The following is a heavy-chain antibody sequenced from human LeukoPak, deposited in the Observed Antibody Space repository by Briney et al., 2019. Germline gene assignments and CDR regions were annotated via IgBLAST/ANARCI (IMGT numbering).Heavy chain of an antibody. D-gene: IGHD4-17*01. CDR2: IYYSGST. CDR1: GGSISSYY. J-gene: IGHJ4*02. V-gene: IGHV4-59*08. CDR3: ARHDRHGDYFFDY. Sequence: SSETLSLTCTVSGGSISSYYWSWIRQPPGKGLEWIGYIYYSGSTNYNPSLKSRVTMSVDTSKNQFSLKLSSVTAADTAVYYCARHDRHGDYFFDYWGQGTLVTVSS.